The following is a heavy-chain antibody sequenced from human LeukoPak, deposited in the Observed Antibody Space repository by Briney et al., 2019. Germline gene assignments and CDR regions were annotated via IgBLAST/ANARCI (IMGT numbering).Heavy chain of an antibody. CDR3: ARDLGPIAAAGTGSSSGWYYNWFDP. V-gene: IGHV1-69*04. Sequence: ASVKVSCKASGGTFSSYAISWVRQAPGQGLEWMGRIIPILGIANYAQKFQGRVTITADKSTGTAYMELSSLRSEDTAVYYCARDLGPIAAAGTGSSSGWYYNWFDPWGQGTLATVSS. CDR2: IIPILGIA. CDR1: GGTFSSYA. J-gene: IGHJ5*02. D-gene: IGHD6-13*01.